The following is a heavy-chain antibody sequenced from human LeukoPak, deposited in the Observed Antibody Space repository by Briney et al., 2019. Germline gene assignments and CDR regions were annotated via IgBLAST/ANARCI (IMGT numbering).Heavy chain of an antibody. J-gene: IGHJ4*02. D-gene: IGHD3-22*01. Sequence: GASVKVSCKASGYTFTSYAMNWVRQAPGQGLEWMGWINTNTGNPTYAQGFTGRFVFSLDTSVSTAYLQISSLKAEDTAVYYCARGFTYYYDSSGYYYYFDYWGQGTLVTVSS. CDR2: INTNTGNP. V-gene: IGHV7-4-1*02. CDR3: ARGFTYYYDSSGYYYYFDY. CDR1: GYTFTSYA.